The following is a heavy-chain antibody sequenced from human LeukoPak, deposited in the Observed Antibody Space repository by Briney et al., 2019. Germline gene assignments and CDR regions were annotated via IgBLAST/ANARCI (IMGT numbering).Heavy chain of an antibody. J-gene: IGHJ4*02. CDR1: GYIFTSNY. CDR2: IYPRDGST. Sequence: GASVEVSCKASGYIFTSNYIHWVRQAPGQGLEWMGMIYPRDGSTSYAQRFQDRVTVTRDTSTSTVHMELSGLRSEDTAVYYCARDQEGFDYWGQGTQVTVSS. V-gene: IGHV1-46*01. CDR3: ARDQEGFDY.